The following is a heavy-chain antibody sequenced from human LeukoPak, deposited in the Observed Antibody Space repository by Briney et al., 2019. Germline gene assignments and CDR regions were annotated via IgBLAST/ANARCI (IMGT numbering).Heavy chain of an antibody. D-gene: IGHD6-13*01. CDR2: ISWNSGSI. CDR3: AKDIGSSSHYYYYGMDV. J-gene: IGHJ6*02. CDR1: GFTFDDYA. Sequence: GRSLRLSCAASGFTFDDYAMHWVRQAPGKGLEWVSGISWNSGSIGYADSVKGRFTTSRDNAKNSLYLQMNSLRAEDTALYYCAKDIGSSSHYYYYGMDVWGQGTTVTVSS. V-gene: IGHV3-9*01.